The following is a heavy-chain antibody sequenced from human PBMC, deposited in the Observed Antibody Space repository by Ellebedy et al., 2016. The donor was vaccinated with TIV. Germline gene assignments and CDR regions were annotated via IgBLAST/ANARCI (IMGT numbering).Heavy chain of an antibody. CDR1: RFSFSNYA. J-gene: IGHJ6*02. CDR2: ISAGGTIT. V-gene: IGHV3-23*01. CDR3: ANGQTISGQYGMDV. D-gene: IGHD6-25*01. Sequence: GESLKISXVASRFSFSNYAMSWVRQAPGKGLEWVSGISAGGTITYYVDFVKGRFTISRDNSKNTLYLQMNSVRVEDTAIYYCANGQTISGQYGMDVWGQGTTVTVSS.